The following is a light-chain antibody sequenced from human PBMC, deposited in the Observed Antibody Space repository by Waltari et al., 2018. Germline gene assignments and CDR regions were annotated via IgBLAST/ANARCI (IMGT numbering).Light chain of an antibody. J-gene: IGLJ3*02. CDR3: QSYDSSKWV. CDR2: ENK. CDR1: RGSLVSNY. Sequence: NFMLTQPHSVSESPGKTVTISCPGSRGSLVSNYVPGYQQRPGSRPTTVIYENKHRPSEVPDRFSGSIDSSSNSASLTISGLKTEDEADYYCQSYDSSKWVFGGGTKLTVL. V-gene: IGLV6-57*02.